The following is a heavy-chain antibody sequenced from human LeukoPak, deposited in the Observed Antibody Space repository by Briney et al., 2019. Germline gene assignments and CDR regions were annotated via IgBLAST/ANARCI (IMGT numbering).Heavy chain of an antibody. CDR1: GYSFPSDA. V-gene: IGHV1-46*01. CDR2: INPSGGST. CDR3: ASVGGDSSGFDC. Sequence: ASVNDSCKESGYSFPSDAMTCVPEAPGQALEWMGIINPSGGSTRYAQKFQGRVTMTRDTSTTPVCMELSSLRSEDTAVCYCASVGGDSSGFDCWGQGTLVTVSS. J-gene: IGHJ5*01. D-gene: IGHD3-22*01.